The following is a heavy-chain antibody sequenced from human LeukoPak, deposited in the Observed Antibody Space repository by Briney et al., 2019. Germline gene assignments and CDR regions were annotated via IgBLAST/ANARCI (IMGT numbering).Heavy chain of an antibody. CDR1: GFTFSSYA. J-gene: IGHJ4*02. CDR2: ISYDGSNK. V-gene: IGHV3-30*04. CDR3: ARDFDY. Sequence: PGGSLTLSCAASGFTFSSYAMHWVRQAPGKGLEWVAVISYDGSNKYYADSVKGRFTISRDNSKNTLYLQMNSLRAEDTAVYYCARDFDYWGQEPLVSVSS.